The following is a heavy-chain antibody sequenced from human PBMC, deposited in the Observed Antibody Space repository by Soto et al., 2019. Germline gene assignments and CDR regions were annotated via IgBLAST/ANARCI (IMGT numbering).Heavy chain of an antibody. J-gene: IGHJ4*02. Sequence: ASETLSLTCTVSGDSINNYYWSWIRQAPGKRLEWIGYIYYTGSTTYNPSLESRVTMSVDTSENQFSLKLNSVNAADTAVYYCAKYRRTEAEGFTLDYWGRGTLVTVSS. V-gene: IGHV4-59*01. CDR2: IYYTGST. CDR3: AKYRRTEAEGFTLDY. D-gene: IGHD6-13*01. CDR1: GDSINNYY.